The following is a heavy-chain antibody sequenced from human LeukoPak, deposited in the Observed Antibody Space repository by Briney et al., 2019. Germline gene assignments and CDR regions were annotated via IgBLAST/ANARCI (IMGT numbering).Heavy chain of an antibody. CDR3: ARDPSFDY. CDR1: GGSISSYY. CDR2: IYYSGST. J-gene: IGHJ4*02. V-gene: IGHV4-59*01. Sequence: SETLSLTCTVSGGSISSYYWSWIRQPPGKGLEWIGYIYYSGSTNYNPSLKSRVTISVDTSKNQFSLKLSSVTAADTAVYYCARDPSFDYWGQGTLVTVSS.